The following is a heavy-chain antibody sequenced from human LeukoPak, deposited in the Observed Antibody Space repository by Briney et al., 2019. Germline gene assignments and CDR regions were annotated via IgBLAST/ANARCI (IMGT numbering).Heavy chain of an antibody. J-gene: IGHJ4*02. V-gene: IGHV1-8*02. CDR3: ARDLGDSSGWS. CDR1: GYTFTGYY. D-gene: IGHD6-19*01. Sequence: ASVKVSCKASGYTFTGYYMHWVRQAPGQGLEWMGWMNPNSGNTGYAQKLQGRVTMTRNTSISTAYMELSSLRSEDTAVYYCARDLGDSSGWSWGQGTLVTVSS. CDR2: MNPNSGNT.